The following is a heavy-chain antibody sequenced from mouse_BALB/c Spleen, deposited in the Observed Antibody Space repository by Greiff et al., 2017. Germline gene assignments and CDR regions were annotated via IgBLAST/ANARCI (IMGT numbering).Heavy chain of an antibody. CDR1: GFTFSSYA. CDR3: ATLGNYAMDY. J-gene: IGHJ4*01. CDR2: IGSGGST. D-gene: IGHD1-1*02. V-gene: IGHV5-6-5*01. Sequence: EVQVVESGGGLVKPGGSLKLSCAASGFTFSSYAMSWVRQTPEKRLEWVASIGSGGSTYYPDSVKGRFTISRDNARNILYLQMSSLRSEDTAMYYCATLGNYAMDYWGQGTSVTVSS.